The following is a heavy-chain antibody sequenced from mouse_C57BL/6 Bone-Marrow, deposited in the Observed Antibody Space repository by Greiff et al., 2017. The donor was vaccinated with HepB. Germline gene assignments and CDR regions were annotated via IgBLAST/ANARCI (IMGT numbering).Heavy chain of an antibody. J-gene: IGHJ4*01. CDR2: FHPYNDDT. CDR1: GYTFTTYP. D-gene: IGHD2-4*01. Sequence: QVQLKESGAELVKPGASVKMSCKASGYTFTTYPIEWMKQNHGKSLEWIGNFHPYNDDTKYNEKFKGKATLTVEKSSSTVYLELSRLTSDDSAVYYCARKAYYDYDGAMDYWGQGTSVTVSS. V-gene: IGHV1-47*01. CDR3: ARKAYYDYDGAMDY.